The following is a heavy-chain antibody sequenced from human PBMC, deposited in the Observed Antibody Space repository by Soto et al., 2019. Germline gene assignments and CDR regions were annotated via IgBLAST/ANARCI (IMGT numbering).Heavy chain of an antibody. J-gene: IGHJ5*02. Sequence: EVQLVESGGGLVKPGGSLRLSCAASGFTFSSYSMNWVRQAPGKGLEWVSSISSSSSYIYYADSVKGRFTISRDNAKNSLYLQMNSLRAEDTAVYYCARDLSPCGGSCCRYNWFDPWGQGTLVTVSS. CDR3: ARDLSPCGGSCCRYNWFDP. CDR1: GFTFSSYS. V-gene: IGHV3-21*01. D-gene: IGHD2-15*01. CDR2: ISSSSSYI.